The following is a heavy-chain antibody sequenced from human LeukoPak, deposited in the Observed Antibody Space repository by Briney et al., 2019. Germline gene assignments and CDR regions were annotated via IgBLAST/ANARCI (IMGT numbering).Heavy chain of an antibody. J-gene: IGHJ4*02. V-gene: IGHV4-30-2*01. CDR3: ARGGMVRGVQFDY. CDR1: GGSISSGGYS. D-gene: IGHD3-10*01. Sequence: SETLSLTCAVSGGSISSGGYSWSWIRQPPGKGLEWIGYIYHSGSTYYNPSLKSRVTISVDRSKNQFSLKLSSVTAADTAVHYCARGGMVRGVQFDYWGQGTLVTVSS. CDR2: IYHSGST.